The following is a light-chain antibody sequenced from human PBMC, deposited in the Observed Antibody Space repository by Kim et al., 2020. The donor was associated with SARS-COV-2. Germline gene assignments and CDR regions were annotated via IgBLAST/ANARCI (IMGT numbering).Light chain of an antibody. CDR3: QQYNDWPVM. CDR1: HSVGSS. CDR2: GAS. J-gene: IGKJ1*01. Sequence: GETATLSCRASHSVGSSLAWYQQNPGQSPRRVIYGASTRATGIPDRFSGSGSGTEFTLTISSLQSEDFAVYYCQQYNDWPVMFGQGTKVDIK. V-gene: IGKV3-15*01.